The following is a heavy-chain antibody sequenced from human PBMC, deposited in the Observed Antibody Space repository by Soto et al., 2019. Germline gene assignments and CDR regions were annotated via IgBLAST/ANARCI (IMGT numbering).Heavy chain of an antibody. V-gene: IGHV3-30*18. CDR3: AKEDSSSWHYYYGMDV. CDR1: GFTFSSYG. D-gene: IGHD6-13*01. CDR2: ISYDGSNK. J-gene: IGHJ6*02. Sequence: GGSLRLSCAASGFTFSSYGMNWVRQAPGKGLEWVAVISYDGSNKYYADSVKGRFTIPRDSSKNMLYLQMNSLRAEDTAVYYCAKEDSSSWHYYYGMDVSGQGTTVTGSS.